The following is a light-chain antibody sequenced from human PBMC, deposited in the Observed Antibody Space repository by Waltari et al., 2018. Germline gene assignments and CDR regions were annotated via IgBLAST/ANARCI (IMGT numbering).Light chain of an antibody. CDR2: FGS. CDR1: QDITSY. CDR3: QLSYTTPHT. J-gene: IGKJ2*01. Sequence: DIQMTQSPSSLSTSVGDRVTISCRASQDITSYLNWYQQKAGKAPKLLITFGSTLQSGVSSRCSGSGSGTDFTLTITNVQPEDSAYYYCQLSYTTPHTFGQGTKVEIK. V-gene: IGKV1-39*01.